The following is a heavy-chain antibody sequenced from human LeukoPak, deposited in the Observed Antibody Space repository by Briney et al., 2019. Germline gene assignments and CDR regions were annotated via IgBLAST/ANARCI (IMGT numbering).Heavy chain of an antibody. Sequence: GASVKVSCKASGGTFSSYAISWVRQAPGQGLEWMGWINTNTGNPTYAQGFTGRFVFSLDTSVSTAYLQISSLKADDTAVYYCARAYAPQVPAAKFDWFDPWGQGTPVTVSS. CDR2: INTNTGNP. CDR3: ARAYAPQVPAAKFDWFDP. CDR1: GGTFSSYA. J-gene: IGHJ5*02. V-gene: IGHV7-4-1*02. D-gene: IGHD2-2*01.